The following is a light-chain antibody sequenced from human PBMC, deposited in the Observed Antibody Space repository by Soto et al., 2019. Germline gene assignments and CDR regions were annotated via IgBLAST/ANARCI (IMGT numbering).Light chain of an antibody. CDR3: QQYNSYSPIA. Sequence: DIQMTQSPSTLSASVGDRVTITCRASQSISSWLAWYLQKPGKAPKLLIYDASSLDSGVPSRFSGSGSGTEFTITISRLQPDDFATYYCQQYNSYSPIAFVPGTKVD. J-gene: IGKJ3*01. V-gene: IGKV1-5*01. CDR2: DAS. CDR1: QSISSW.